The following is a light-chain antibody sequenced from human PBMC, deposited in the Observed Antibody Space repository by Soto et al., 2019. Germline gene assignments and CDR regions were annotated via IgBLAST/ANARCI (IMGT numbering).Light chain of an antibody. Sequence: EIVMTQSPASLSVSPGERATLSCRASQNVNSNLAWYQQKPGQAPRFLIYGASTRATGIPARFSGSGSGTEFTLTISSLQSEDTATYYCQHYDTGPTWTFGQGTKVQI. CDR2: GAS. J-gene: IGKJ1*01. V-gene: IGKV3-15*01. CDR3: QHYDTGPTWT. CDR1: QNVNSN.